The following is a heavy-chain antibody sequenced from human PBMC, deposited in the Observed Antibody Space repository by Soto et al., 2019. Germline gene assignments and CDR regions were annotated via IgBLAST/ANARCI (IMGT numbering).Heavy chain of an antibody. CDR1: GYTFTSYA. CDR2: INAGNGNT. D-gene: IGHD1-7*01. Sequence: ASVKVSCTDSGYTFTSYAMHWVRQAPGQRLEWMGWINAGNGNTKYSQKFQGRVTITRDTSASTAYMELSSLRSEDTAVYYCETSEGAGTTCFGPWGESTRVT. J-gene: IGHJ5*02. CDR3: ETSEGAGTTCFGP. V-gene: IGHV1-3*01.